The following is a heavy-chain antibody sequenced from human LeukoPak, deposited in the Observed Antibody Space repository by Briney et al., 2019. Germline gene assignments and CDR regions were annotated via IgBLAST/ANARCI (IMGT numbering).Heavy chain of an antibody. Sequence: ASVKVFCKASGYTFTGYYMHWVRQAPGQGLEWMGIINPSGGSTSYAQKFQGRVTMTRDTSTSTAYMELSSLRSEDTAVYYCASPEMGYCSGGSCYRYYYYYGMDVWGQGTTVTVPS. CDR1: GYTFTGYY. CDR2: INPSGGST. D-gene: IGHD2-15*01. V-gene: IGHV1-46*01. CDR3: ASPEMGYCSGGSCYRYYYYYGMDV. J-gene: IGHJ6*02.